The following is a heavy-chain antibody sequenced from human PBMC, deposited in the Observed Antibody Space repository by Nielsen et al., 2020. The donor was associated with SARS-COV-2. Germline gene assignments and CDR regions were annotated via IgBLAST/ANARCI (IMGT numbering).Heavy chain of an antibody. Sequence: GESLKISCAASGFTFSGSAMHWVRQASGKGLEWVGRIRSKANSYATAYAASVKGRFTISRDDSKNTAYLQMNSLKTEDTAVYYCTRPIYDFWSGAQDYYYYYGMDVWGQGTTVTVSS. D-gene: IGHD3-3*01. CDR2: IRSKANSYAT. CDR1: GFTFSGSA. V-gene: IGHV3-73*01. CDR3: TRPIYDFWSGAQDYYYYYGMDV. J-gene: IGHJ6*02.